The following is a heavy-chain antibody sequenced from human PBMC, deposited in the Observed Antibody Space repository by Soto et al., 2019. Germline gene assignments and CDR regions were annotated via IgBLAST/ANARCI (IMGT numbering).Heavy chain of an antibody. V-gene: IGHV4-31*03. Sequence: QVQLQESGPGLVKPSQTLTLTCTVSGGSISSGGYYWSWIRQHPGKGLEWIGYIYYSGSTYYNPSLKSRVTISVDPSKNQFSLKLSSVTAADTAVYYCARDQYYGSGPPGLWGRGTLVTVSS. CDR3: ARDQYYGSGPPGL. CDR1: GGSISSGGYY. CDR2: IYYSGST. D-gene: IGHD3-10*01. J-gene: IGHJ2*01.